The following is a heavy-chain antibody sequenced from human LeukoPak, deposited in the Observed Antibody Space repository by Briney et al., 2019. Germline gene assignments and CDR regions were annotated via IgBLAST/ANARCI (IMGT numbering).Heavy chain of an antibody. CDR3: AREGYDFWSGYYPDAFDI. CDR1: GGSISSYY. Sequence: SETLSLTCTVSGGSISSYYWSWIRQPPGKGLEWIGEINHSGSTNYNPSLKSRVTISVDTSKNQFSLKLSSVTAADTAVYYCAREGYDFWSGYYPDAFDIWGQGTMVTVSS. CDR2: INHSGST. D-gene: IGHD3-3*01. J-gene: IGHJ3*02. V-gene: IGHV4-34*01.